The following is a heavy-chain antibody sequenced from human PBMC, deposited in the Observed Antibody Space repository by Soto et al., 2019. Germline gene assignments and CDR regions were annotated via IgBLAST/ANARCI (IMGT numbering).Heavy chain of an antibody. CDR3: ARSLVDTAMVTDYYYYGMDV. CDR1: GGSISSGGYY. CDR2: IYYSGST. V-gene: IGHV4-31*03. J-gene: IGHJ6*02. D-gene: IGHD5-18*01. Sequence: QVQLQESGPGLVKPSQTLSLTYTVSGGSISSGGYYWSWIRQHPGKGLEWIGYIYYSGSTYYNPSLKSRVTISVDTSKNQFSLKLSSVTAADTAVYYCARSLVDTAMVTDYYYYGMDVWGQGTTVTVSS.